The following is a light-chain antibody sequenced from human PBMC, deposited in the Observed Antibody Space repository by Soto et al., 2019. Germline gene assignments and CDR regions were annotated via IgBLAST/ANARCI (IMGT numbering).Light chain of an antibody. V-gene: IGKV1-33*01. CDR2: DAS. CDR3: QQYDNLPLT. CDR1: QDISNY. Sequence: DIQMTQSPSSLSASVGDRVTITCLASQDISNYLNWYQQKTGKAPKLLIYDASNLETGVPSRFSGSGSGTEFTYTISSLQPEDIAASYCQQYDNLPLTFGGGTKVEIK. J-gene: IGKJ4*01.